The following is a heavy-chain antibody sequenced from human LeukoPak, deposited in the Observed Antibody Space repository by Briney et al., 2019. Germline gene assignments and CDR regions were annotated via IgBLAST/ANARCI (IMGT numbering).Heavy chain of an antibody. V-gene: IGHV5-51*01. Sequence: GESLKISCKVSGYSFTNYWIGWVRQMPGKGLEWIGIIYPGDSDPRYSPSFQGQVTISADKSTSTAYLQWSSLKASDTAMYYCARLGGYSSGWTSGFYWGQGTLVTVSS. CDR2: IYPGDSDP. CDR3: ARLGGYSSGWTSGFY. CDR1: GYSFTNYW. J-gene: IGHJ4*02. D-gene: IGHD6-19*01.